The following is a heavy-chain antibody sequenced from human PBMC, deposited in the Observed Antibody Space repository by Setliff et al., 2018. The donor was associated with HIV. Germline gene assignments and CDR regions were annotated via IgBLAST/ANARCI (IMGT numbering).Heavy chain of an antibody. Sequence: SETLSLTCTVSGGSIRSYYWSWIRQPAGKGLEWIGRIYGSGSTNYSPSLESRVTMSVDTSKNQVSLKLNSVTAADAAVYYCARVVPEVVYGAYWFDPWGQGTLVTVSS. D-gene: IGHD4-17*01. CDR2: IYGSGST. J-gene: IGHJ5*02. CDR3: ARVVPEVVYGAYWFDP. CDR1: GGSIRSYY. V-gene: IGHV4-4*07.